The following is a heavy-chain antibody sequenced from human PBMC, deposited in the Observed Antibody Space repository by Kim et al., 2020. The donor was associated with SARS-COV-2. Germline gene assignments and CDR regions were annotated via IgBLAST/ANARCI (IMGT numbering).Heavy chain of an antibody. Sequence: GGSLRLSCAASGFTFSSCAMHWVRQAPGKGLEWVAVISYDGSNKYYADSVKGRFTISRDNSKNTLYLQMNSLRAEDTALYYCARDTRSRLRGVTDS. V-gene: IGHV3-30-3*01. D-gene: IGHD3-10*01. CDR3: ARDTRSRLRGVTDS. CDR1: GFTFSSCA. J-gene: IGHJ5*01. CDR2: ISYDGSNK.